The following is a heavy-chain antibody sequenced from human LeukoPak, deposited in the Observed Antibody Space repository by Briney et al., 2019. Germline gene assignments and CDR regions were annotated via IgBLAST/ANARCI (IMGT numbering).Heavy chain of an antibody. CDR1: GGTFSSYA. Sequence: GASVKVSCKASGGTFSSYAISWVRQAPGQGLEWMGRIIPILGIANYAQKFQGRVTINADKSTSTAYMELSSLRSEDTAVYYCARDAVRGGSFDYWGQGTLVTVSS. CDR3: ARDAVRGGSFDY. J-gene: IGHJ4*02. D-gene: IGHD3-10*02. CDR2: IIPILGIA. V-gene: IGHV1-69*04.